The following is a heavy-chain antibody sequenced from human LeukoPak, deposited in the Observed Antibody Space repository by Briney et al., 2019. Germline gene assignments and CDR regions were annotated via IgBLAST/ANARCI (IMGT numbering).Heavy chain of an antibody. CDR3: TRGIVGATAPDY. CDR1: GGSISGYY. J-gene: IGHJ4*02. D-gene: IGHD1-26*01. V-gene: IGHV4-4*07. CDR2: IYSSGST. Sequence: SETLSLTCTVSGGSISGYYWSWIRQPAGKGLEWIGRIYSSGSTNYNPSLKSRVAMSVDTSKNQFSLQLSSVTAADTAVYYCTRGIVGATAPDYWGQGTLVIVSS.